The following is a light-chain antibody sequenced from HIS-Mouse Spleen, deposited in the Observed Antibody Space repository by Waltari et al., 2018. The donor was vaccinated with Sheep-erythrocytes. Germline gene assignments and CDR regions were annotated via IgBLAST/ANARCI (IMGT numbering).Light chain of an antibody. CDR1: SSDVGGYTY. Sequence: QSALTQPRSVSGSPGQSVTISCTGTSSDVGGYTYVSWYQQHPGKAPKLMLYDVSKRPSGVPERFAGSKYGNTDARTSSGLQAEDEADYYCCSYAGSYNQVFATGTKVTVL. J-gene: IGLJ1*01. CDR2: DVS. CDR3: CSYAGSYNQV. V-gene: IGLV2-11*01.